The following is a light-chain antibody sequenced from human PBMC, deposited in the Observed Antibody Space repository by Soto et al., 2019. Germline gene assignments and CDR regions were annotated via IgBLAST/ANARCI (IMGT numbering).Light chain of an antibody. CDR3: HQASSFPLT. J-gene: IGKJ4*01. V-gene: IGKV1-12*01. Sequence: DIQMTKSPSFVSASVGDRVTITCRASQGISSWLSWYQQKPGTAPTLLVYKASTLQDGVPSRFSGRCSGTDFTITITSLQPEDFGAYYCHQASSFPLTFGGGTKVEIK. CDR1: QGISSW. CDR2: KAS.